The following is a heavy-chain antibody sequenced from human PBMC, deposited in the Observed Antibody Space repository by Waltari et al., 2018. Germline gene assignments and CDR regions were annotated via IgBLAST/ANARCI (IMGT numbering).Heavy chain of an antibody. CDR2: INPNGVGT. J-gene: IGHJ4*02. CDR3: ARDGRRGKYSSSWDY. Sequence: QVQLVQSGAEVKKPGASVKVSCKASGYTFTGYYMHWVRQAPGQGLEWMGWINPNGVGTNYAQKFQGRVTRTRDTSISTAYMELSRLRSDDTAVYYCARDGRRGKYSSSWDYWGQGTLVTVSS. CDR1: GYTFTGYY. V-gene: IGHV1-2*02. D-gene: IGHD6-6*01.